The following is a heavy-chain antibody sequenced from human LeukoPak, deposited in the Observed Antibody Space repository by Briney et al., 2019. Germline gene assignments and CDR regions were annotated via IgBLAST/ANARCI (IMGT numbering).Heavy chain of an antibody. V-gene: IGHV3-21*01. CDR3: ARAGAGFGAFDI. CDR2: ISSSSSYI. J-gene: IGHJ3*02. Sequence: GGSLRLSCAAFGFTFSSYSMNWVRQAPGKGLEWVSSISSSSSYIYYADSVKGRFSISRDNAKNSLYLQMNSLRAEDSAVYYCARAGAGFGAFDIWGQGTMVTVSS. CDR1: GFTFSSYS. D-gene: IGHD3-10*01.